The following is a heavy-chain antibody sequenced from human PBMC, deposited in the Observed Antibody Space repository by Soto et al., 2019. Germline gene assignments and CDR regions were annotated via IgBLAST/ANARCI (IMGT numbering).Heavy chain of an antibody. CDR3: AREVSPVPLLPPLDGYYYYYGMNV. CDR1: GGTFSIYA. J-gene: IGHJ6*02. CDR2: ITPIFGIA. Sequence: SVKVSCMVSGGTFSIYAISWVRQAPAQGLEWMGGITPIFGIANYAQKFQGRVTITADESRSTGYMQPSSLRSEDTAVYYCAREVSPVPLLPPLDGYYYYYGMNVWGQGTTGIVSS. D-gene: IGHD2-15*01. V-gene: IGHV1-69*13.